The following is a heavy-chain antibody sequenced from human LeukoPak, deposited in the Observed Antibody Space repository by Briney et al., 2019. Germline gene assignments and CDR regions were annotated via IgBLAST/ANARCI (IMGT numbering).Heavy chain of an antibody. CDR3: ARSYSSAYGHEGAFDI. CDR2: IKPNSGDT. CDR1: GYTFIAFY. Sequence: GASVKVSCKASGYTFIAFYIHWIRQAPGQGLEWMGWIKPNSGDTHYAQNFQGRVTMTRDTSITTAYMELNRLRSDDTAVYYCARSYSSAYGHEGAFDIWGQGTMVTVSS. D-gene: IGHD3-22*01. J-gene: IGHJ3*02. V-gene: IGHV1-2*02.